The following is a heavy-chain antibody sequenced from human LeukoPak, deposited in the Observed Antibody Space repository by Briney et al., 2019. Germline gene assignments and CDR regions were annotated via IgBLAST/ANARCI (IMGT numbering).Heavy chain of an antibody. D-gene: IGHD3-22*01. CDR3: AIDTDSSGTPWFDP. J-gene: IGHJ5*02. CDR2: IYYSGST. Sequence: SETLSLTCTVSGGSISSYYWSWIRQPPGKGLEWIGCIYYSGSTNYNPSLKSRVTISLDPSKNQFSLSLTSVTAADTAVYYCAIDTDSSGTPWFDPWGQGTLVTVSS. V-gene: IGHV4-59*01. CDR1: GGSISSYY.